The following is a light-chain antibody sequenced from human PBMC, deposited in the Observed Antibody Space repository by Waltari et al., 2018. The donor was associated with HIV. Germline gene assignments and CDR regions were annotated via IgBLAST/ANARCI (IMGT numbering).Light chain of an antibody. J-gene: IGLJ2*01. CDR3: SSYTSSSIVI. V-gene: IGLV2-14*03. CDR1: SSEVGGYNY. CDR2: YVN. Sequence: HSALTQPASVSGSPGQSITIPCTGNSSEVGGYNYVSWYRLYPGEVPKLMIFYVNNRPSGVSNRFSGSKSGNTASLTISGLQVEDEADYYCSSYTSSSIVIFGGGTKVTVL.